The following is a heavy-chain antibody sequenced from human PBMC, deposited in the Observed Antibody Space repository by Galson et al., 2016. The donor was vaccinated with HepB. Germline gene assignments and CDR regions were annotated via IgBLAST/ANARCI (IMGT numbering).Heavy chain of an antibody. J-gene: IGHJ4*02. Sequence: SLRLSCAASGFTFRTYWMHWVRQSPGMGLGWVSRISSDGLTTTYADSVKGRVTISRDNGRNTLYLQMNGLRDEDTGVYYCARDQTRRGPTTFDNWGQGTLVTVSS. D-gene: IGHD3-10*01. CDR2: ISSDGLTT. V-gene: IGHV3-74*03. CDR1: GFTFRTYW. CDR3: ARDQTRRGPTTFDN.